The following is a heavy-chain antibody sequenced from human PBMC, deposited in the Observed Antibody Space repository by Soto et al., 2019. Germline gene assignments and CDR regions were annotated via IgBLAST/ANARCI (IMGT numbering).Heavy chain of an antibody. J-gene: IGHJ5*02. CDR2: IIPIFGTA. V-gene: IGHV1-69*13. D-gene: IGHD2-2*01. CDR3: SRVDIYCSSTSCPRP. CDR1: GGTFSSYA. Sequence: SVKVSCKASGGTFSSYAISWVRQAPGQGLEWMGGIIPIFGTANYAQKFQGRVTITADESTSTAYMELSSLRSEDTAVYYCSRVDIYCSSTSCPRPWGQGTLVTVSS.